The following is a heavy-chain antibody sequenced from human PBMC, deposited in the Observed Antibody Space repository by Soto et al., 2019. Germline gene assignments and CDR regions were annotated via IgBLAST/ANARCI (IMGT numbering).Heavy chain of an antibody. D-gene: IGHD2-15*01. V-gene: IGHV1-18*01. CDR2: ISAYNGNT. J-gene: IGHJ4*02. CDR3: ARDKKVYCSGGSCYPFDY. Sequence: GASVKVSCKASGYTFTSYGISWVRQAPGQGLEWMGWISAYNGNTNYAQKLQGRVTMTTDTSTSTAYMELRSLRSDDTAVYYCARDKKVYCSGGSCYPFDYWGQGTLVAVSS. CDR1: GYTFTSYG.